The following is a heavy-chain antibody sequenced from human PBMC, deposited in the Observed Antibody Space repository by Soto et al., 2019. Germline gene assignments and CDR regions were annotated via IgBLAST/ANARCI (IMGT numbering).Heavy chain of an antibody. Sequence: QVQLVQSGAEVKKPGASVKVSCKASGYTFTSYYMHWVRQAPGQGLEWMGIINPSGGSTSYAQKFQGRVTMTRDTSTSTVYIELSSLRSEDTAVYYCARASEPNCSGGSCYFWYFDLWGRGTLVTVSS. V-gene: IGHV1-46*03. CDR2: INPSGGST. CDR1: GYTFTSYY. D-gene: IGHD2-15*01. CDR3: ARASEPNCSGGSCYFWYFDL. J-gene: IGHJ2*01.